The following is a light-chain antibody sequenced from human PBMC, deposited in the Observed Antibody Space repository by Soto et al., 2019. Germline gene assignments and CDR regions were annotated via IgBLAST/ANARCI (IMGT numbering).Light chain of an antibody. V-gene: IGKV3-15*01. J-gene: IGKJ1*01. CDR3: QQYNNWPRT. CDR2: GAS. Sequence: EIVMTQSPATLSVSPGERATLSCRASQSVSSKLAWYQQKPGQAPRLLIYGASTRATGIPARSSGSGSGTEFTLTISSLQSEDFAVYYCQQYNNWPRTFGQGTKVDIK. CDR1: QSVSSK.